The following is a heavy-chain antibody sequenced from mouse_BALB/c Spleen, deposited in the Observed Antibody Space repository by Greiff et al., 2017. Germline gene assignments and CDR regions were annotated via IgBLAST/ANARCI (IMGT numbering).Heavy chain of an antibody. J-gene: IGHJ3*01. Sequence: VQLQQSGAELARPGASVKLSCKASGYTFTSYWMQWVKQRPGQGLEWIGAIYPGDGDTRYTQKFKGKATLTADKSSSTAYMQLSSLASEDSAVYYCARGSSDPPFAYWGQGTLVTVSA. CDR1: GYTFTSYW. D-gene: IGHD3-1*01. V-gene: IGHV1-87*01. CDR3: ARGSSDPPFAY. CDR2: IYPGDGDT.